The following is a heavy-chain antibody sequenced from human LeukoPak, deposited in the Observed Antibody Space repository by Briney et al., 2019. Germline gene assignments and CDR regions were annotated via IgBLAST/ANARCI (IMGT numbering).Heavy chain of an antibody. D-gene: IGHD6-19*01. V-gene: IGHV1-2*04. CDR1: GYTFTGYY. CDR3: ARGAPSIAVAGTIWFDP. Sequence: ASVKVSCKASGYTFTGYYMHWVRQAPGQGLEWMGWINPNSGGTNYAQKFQGWVTMTRDTSISTAYMELSRLRSDDTAVYCCARGAPSIAVAGTIWFDPWGQGTLVTVSS. CDR2: INPNSGGT. J-gene: IGHJ5*02.